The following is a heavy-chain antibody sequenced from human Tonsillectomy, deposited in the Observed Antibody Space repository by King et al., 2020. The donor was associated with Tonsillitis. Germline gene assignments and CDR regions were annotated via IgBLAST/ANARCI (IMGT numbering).Heavy chain of an antibody. CDR1: GFTFSSYG. D-gene: IGHD6-6*01. CDR3: AKDSSSSQYYLDD. Sequence: VQLVESGGGVVQPGRSLRLSCAASGFTFSSYGMHWVRQASGTGLELVAVILYDGSNEYYADSVKGRFTISRDNSKNTLYVQMNSLRAEDTAVYYCAKDSSSSQYYLDDWGQGTLVTVSA. J-gene: IGHJ4*02. V-gene: IGHV3-30*18. CDR2: ILYDGSNE.